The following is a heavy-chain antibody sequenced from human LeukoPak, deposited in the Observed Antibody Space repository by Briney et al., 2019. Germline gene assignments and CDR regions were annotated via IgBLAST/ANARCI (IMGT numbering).Heavy chain of an antibody. J-gene: IGHJ6*02. V-gene: IGHV4-4*07. CDR2: IYTSGST. CDR3: AREDSGYDYRYYGMDV. CDR1: GGSISSYY. D-gene: IGHD5-12*01. Sequence: SETLSLTCTVSGGSISSYYWSWIRQPAGKGLEWNGRIYTSGSTNYNTSLKSRVTMSVDTSKNQFSLKLSSVTAADTAVYYCAREDSGYDYRYYGMDVWGQGTTVTVSS.